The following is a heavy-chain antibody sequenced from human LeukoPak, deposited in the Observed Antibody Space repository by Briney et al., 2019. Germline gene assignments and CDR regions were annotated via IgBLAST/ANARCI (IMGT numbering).Heavy chain of an antibody. D-gene: IGHD3-10*01. CDR3: AKDGGHKYGSVPAY. V-gene: IGHV3-30*02. J-gene: IGHJ4*02. Sequence: PGGSLRLSCAASGFTFSSYGMHWVRQAPGKGLEWVAFIRYDGSNKYYADSVKGRFTISRDNSKNTLYLQMNSLRAEDTAVYYCAKDGGHKYGSVPAYWGQGTLVTVSS. CDR2: IRYDGSNK. CDR1: GFTFSSYG.